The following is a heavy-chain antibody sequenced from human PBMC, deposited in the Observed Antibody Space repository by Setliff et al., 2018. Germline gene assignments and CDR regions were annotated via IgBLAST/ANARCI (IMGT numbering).Heavy chain of an antibody. Sequence: GSVKVSCMASGYTFTGHYIHWVRQAPGQGLEWRGWINPRTGVTNYEKQFKGRVTMTRDTFITTVCMDLSSLKSDDTAVYYCARGTDYHGSGSYWAKDVWGKGTTVTVSS. CDR2: INPRTGVT. D-gene: IGHD3-10*01. CDR1: GYTFTGHY. V-gene: IGHV1-2*02. J-gene: IGHJ6*04. CDR3: ARGTDYHGSGSYWAKDV.